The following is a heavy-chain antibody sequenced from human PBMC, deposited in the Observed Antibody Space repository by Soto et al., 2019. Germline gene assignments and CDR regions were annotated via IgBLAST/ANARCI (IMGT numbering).Heavy chain of an antibody. CDR3: AKAGYYGSGSYENWFDP. Sequence: SGGSLRLSCAASGFTFSSYAMSWVRQAPGKGLEWVSAISGSGGSTYYADSVKGRFTISRDNSKNTLYLQMNSLRAEDTAVYYCAKAGYYGSGSYENWFDPWGQGTLVTVSS. D-gene: IGHD3-10*01. CDR2: ISGSGGST. V-gene: IGHV3-23*01. J-gene: IGHJ5*02. CDR1: GFTFSSYA.